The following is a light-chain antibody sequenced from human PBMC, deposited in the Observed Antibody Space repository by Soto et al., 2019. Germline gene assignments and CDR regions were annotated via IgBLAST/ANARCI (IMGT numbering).Light chain of an antibody. CDR1: SSDVGGYNY. CDR2: EVS. V-gene: IGLV2-14*01. Sequence: QSALTQPASVSGSPGQSITISCTGTSSDVGGYNYVSWYQQHPGKAPKFLLYEVSNRPSGVSHRFSGSKSGNTASLTISGLQAEDEADYYCCSYAGGIKWVFGGGTKLTVL. J-gene: IGLJ3*02. CDR3: CSYAGGIKWV.